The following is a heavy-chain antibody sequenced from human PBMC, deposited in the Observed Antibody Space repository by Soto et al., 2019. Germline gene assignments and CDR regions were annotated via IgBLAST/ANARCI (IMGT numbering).Heavy chain of an antibody. Sequence: QVQLQESGPGLVKPSQTLSLTCTVSGGSISSGGYYWSWIRQHPGKGLEWIGYIYYSGSTYYNPSLNSRVTIPVDTSKNQFALKLSSVTAADTAVYYCARSSTSANYFDYWGQGTLVTVSS. CDR2: IYYSGST. CDR1: GGSISSGGYY. V-gene: IGHV4-31*03. CDR3: ARSSTSANYFDY. J-gene: IGHJ4*02. D-gene: IGHD2-2*01.